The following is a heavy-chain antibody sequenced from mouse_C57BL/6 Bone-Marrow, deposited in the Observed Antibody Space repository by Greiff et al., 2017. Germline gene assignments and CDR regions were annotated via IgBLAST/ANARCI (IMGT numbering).Heavy chain of an antibody. J-gene: IGHJ2*01. V-gene: IGHV5-9-1*02. D-gene: IGHD1-1*01. Sequence: EVQVVESGEGLVKPGGSLKLSCAASGFTFSSYAMSWVRQTPETRLEWVAYISSGGDYLYYAATVKGLFTISSSNARNTLYLPMSSLKSEGTAMYYCTRAYGISDCFAYWGQGTTLTVSS. CDR1: GFTFSSYA. CDR2: ISSGGDYL. CDR3: TRAYGISDCFAY.